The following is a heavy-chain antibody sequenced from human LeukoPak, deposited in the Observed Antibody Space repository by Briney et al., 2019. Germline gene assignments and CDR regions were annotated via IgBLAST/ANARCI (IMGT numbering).Heavy chain of an antibody. CDR3: ARVLLGYCSGGSCFNWFDP. CDR2: IYPGDSDT. J-gene: IGHJ5*02. D-gene: IGHD2-15*01. V-gene: IGHV5-51*01. Sequence: GESLKISCKGSGYSFTSYWIGWVRQMPGKGLEWMGIIYPGDSDTRYSPSFQGQVTISADKSISTAYLQWSSLKASDTAMYYCARVLLGYCSGGSCFNWFDPWGQGTLVTVSS. CDR1: GYSFTSYW.